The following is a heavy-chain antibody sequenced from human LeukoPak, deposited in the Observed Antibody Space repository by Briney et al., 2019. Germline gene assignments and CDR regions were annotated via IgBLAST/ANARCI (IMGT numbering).Heavy chain of an antibody. CDR2: ISYDGSTK. Sequence: GRSLRLSRAASGFTFSNYAIHWVRQAPGKGLEWVAVISYDGSTKYYADSVKGRFTISRGNSKNTLYLQMNSLRPEDTAVYYCARGADYSKSPCHYWGQGTLVTVSS. V-gene: IGHV3-30*04. J-gene: IGHJ4*02. CDR3: ARGADYSKSPCHY. D-gene: IGHD4-11*01. CDR1: GFTFSNYA.